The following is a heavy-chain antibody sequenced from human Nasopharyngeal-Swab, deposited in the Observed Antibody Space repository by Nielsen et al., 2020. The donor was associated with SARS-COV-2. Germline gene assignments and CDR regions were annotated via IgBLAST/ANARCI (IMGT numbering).Heavy chain of an antibody. J-gene: IGHJ6*02. CDR2: FNTYNGNT. D-gene: IGHD3-16*01. CDR1: GYTFASYG. Sequence: ASVKVSCKASGYTFASYGITWVRQAPGQGLEWMGWFNTYNGNTNYAQKFQGRVTITADKSTSTAYMELSSLRSEDTAVYYCASMTQASYYYYGMDVWGQGTTVTVSS. V-gene: IGHV1-18*01. CDR3: ASMTQASYYYYGMDV.